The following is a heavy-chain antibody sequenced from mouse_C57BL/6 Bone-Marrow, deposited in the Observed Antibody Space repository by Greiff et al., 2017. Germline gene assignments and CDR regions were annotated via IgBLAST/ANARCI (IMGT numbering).Heavy chain of an antibody. CDR1: GYTFTSYW. CDR3: ARKKLQYYFDY. J-gene: IGHJ2*01. Sequence: QVQLQQPGAELVKPGASVKLSCKASGYTFTSYWMHWVKQRPGQGLEWIGMIHPNSGSTNYNEKFKSKATLTVDKSSITAYMQLSSLTSEDSAVYYCARKKLQYYFDYWGQGTTLTVSS. D-gene: IGHD1-1*01. CDR2: IHPNSGST. V-gene: IGHV1-64*01.